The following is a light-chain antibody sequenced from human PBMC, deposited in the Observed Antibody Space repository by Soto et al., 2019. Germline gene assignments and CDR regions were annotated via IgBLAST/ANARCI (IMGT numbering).Light chain of an antibody. CDR3: TSYASGSSHVV. J-gene: IGLJ2*01. CDR1: SSDIGGYDY. Sequence: QSALTQPASVSGSPGQSITLSCTGTSSDIGGYDYVSWYQRHPGKAPKLIIYDVNNRPSGVSNRFCGSKSGNTASLTISGLQAEDEADYYCTSYASGSSHVVSGGGTKLTVL. V-gene: IGLV2-14*01. CDR2: DVN.